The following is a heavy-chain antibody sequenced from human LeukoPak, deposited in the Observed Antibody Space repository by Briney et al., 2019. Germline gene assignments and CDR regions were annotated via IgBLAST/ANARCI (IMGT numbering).Heavy chain of an antibody. D-gene: IGHD3-22*01. CDR2: IRSDASSI. J-gene: IGHJ4*02. V-gene: IGHV3-21*01. Sequence: GGSLRLSCVGSGFTFSHYSMNWVRQAPGKGPEWVSSIRSDASSIYYADSVKGRFTISRDNAKNSVFLQMNSLRAGDTAVYYCARDGYSIGYFYDLWGQGTLVTVSS. CDR3: ARDGYSIGYFYDL. CDR1: GFTFSHYS.